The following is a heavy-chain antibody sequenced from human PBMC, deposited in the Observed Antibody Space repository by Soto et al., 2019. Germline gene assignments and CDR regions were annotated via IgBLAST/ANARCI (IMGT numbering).Heavy chain of an antibody. D-gene: IGHD3-3*01. Sequence: GGSLRLSCAASGFTFPNYPLSWVRRAPGKGLEWVSDLSGSGANSHYADSVKGRFTISRDNSKNTLFLQMNSLRAEDTAVYYCARAAFGILRYYFDYWGQGALVTVSS. V-gene: IGHV3-23*01. CDR2: LSGSGANS. CDR1: GFTFPNYP. CDR3: ARAAFGILRYYFDY. J-gene: IGHJ4*02.